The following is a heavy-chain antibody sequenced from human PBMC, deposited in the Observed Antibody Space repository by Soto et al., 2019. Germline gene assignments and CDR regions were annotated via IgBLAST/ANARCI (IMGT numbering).Heavy chain of an antibody. V-gene: IGHV4-59*12. CDR3: ARGPYGAPGWFDP. Sequence: SETLSLTCTVSGGSISSYYWSWIRQPPGKGLEWIGYIYYSGSTNYNPSLKSRVTISVDTSKNQFSLKLSSVTAADTAVYYCARGPYGAPGWFDPWGQGTLVTVSS. CDR1: GGSISSYY. CDR2: IYYSGST. D-gene: IGHD4-17*01. J-gene: IGHJ5*02.